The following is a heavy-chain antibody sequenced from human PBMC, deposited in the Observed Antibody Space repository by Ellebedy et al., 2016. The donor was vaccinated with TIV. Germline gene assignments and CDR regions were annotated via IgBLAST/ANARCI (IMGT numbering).Heavy chain of an antibody. Sequence: GGSLRLSXAASRFTFSSYWMRWVRQSPGKGLEWVANIQQDGSEKYYVDSVKGRFTISRDNAKNSLYLQMNSLRAEDTAVYYCARLITMSAKPYFDYWGQGTLVTVSS. CDR2: IQQDGSEK. CDR3: ARLITMSAKPYFDY. D-gene: IGHD3-22*01. V-gene: IGHV3-7*03. J-gene: IGHJ4*02. CDR1: RFTFSSYW.